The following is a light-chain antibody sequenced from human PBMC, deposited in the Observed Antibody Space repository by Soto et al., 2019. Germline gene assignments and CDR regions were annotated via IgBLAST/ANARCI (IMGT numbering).Light chain of an antibody. V-gene: IGKV1-5*03. Sequence: DIQMTQSPSTLSASVGDRVTISCRASQSISSRSAWYQQKPGKAPNLLIYKASTLESGVPSRFSGSGSGTEFTLTISSLQPGDFATYYCQHYNSYPWTFGQGTKVDIK. J-gene: IGKJ1*01. CDR2: KAS. CDR3: QHYNSYPWT. CDR1: QSISSR.